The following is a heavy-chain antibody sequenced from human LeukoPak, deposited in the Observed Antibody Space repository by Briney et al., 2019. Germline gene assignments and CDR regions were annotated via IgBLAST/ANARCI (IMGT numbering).Heavy chain of an antibody. CDR3: ARSPSGNRYYYMDV. CDR1: GYTFTGYH. CDR2: IIPIFGTA. Sequence: SVKVSCKASGYTFTGYHIHWVRQAPGQGLEWMGGIIPIFGTANYAQKFQGRVTITADESTSTAYMELSSLRSEDTAVYYCARSPSGNRYYYMDVWGKGTAVTISS. V-gene: IGHV1-69*13. J-gene: IGHJ6*03. D-gene: IGHD2/OR15-2a*01.